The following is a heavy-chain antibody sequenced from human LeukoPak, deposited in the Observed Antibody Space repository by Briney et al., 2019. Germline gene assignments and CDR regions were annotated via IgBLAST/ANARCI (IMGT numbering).Heavy chain of an antibody. CDR1: GGSFSGYY. CDR3: ARYFGDYDYYYYYGMDV. V-gene: IGHV4-59*01. CDR2: IYYSGST. J-gene: IGHJ6*02. D-gene: IGHD4-17*01. Sequence: PSETLSLTCAVYGGSFSGYYWSWIRQPPGKGLEWIGYIYYSGSTNYNPSLKSRVTISVDTSKNQFFLKLSSVTAADTAVYYCARYFGDYDYYYYYGMDVWGQGTTVTVSS.